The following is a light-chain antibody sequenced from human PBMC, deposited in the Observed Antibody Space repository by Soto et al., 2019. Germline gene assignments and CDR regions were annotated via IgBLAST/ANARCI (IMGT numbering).Light chain of an antibody. CDR2: SAS. CDR1: QAIKND. V-gene: IGKV1-6*01. Sequence: AIQVTQSPSSLSASVGDRVTITCRASQAIKNDLGWYQQKPGKAPKLLIYSASSLQSGVPSRFSGSGSGTDFSLTISCLQPEDFATYYCLQDYSYPWTFGQGTKVEV. J-gene: IGKJ1*01. CDR3: LQDYSYPWT.